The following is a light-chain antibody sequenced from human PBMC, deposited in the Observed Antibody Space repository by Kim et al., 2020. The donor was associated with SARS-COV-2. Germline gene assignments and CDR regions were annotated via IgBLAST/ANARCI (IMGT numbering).Light chain of an antibody. V-gene: IGLV4-69*01. CDR3: QTWGTGIWV. CDR1: GGHSRDA. J-gene: IGLJ3*02. CDR2: LNSDGSH. Sequence: ASVKLPCTPGGGHSRDAIAWHQQQPEKGPRYVMKLNSDGSHCKGDGIPDRFSGSSSGAERYLTISSLQSGDEADYYCQTWGTGIWVFGGGTKLTVL.